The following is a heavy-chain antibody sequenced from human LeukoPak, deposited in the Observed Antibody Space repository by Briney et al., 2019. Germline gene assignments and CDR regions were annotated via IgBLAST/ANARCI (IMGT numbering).Heavy chain of an antibody. CDR2: IRYDGSNK. CDR1: GFTFSSYG. V-gene: IGHV3-30*02. D-gene: IGHD3-22*01. Sequence: GGSLRLSCAASGFTFSSYGMHWVRQAPGKGLEWVAFIRYDGSNKYYADSVKGRFTISRDNSKNTLYLQMNSLRAEDTAVYYCARDFDAAALYFWDSSGSPPLMAFDIWGQGTMVTVSS. J-gene: IGHJ3*02. CDR3: ARDFDAAALYFWDSSGSPPLMAFDI.